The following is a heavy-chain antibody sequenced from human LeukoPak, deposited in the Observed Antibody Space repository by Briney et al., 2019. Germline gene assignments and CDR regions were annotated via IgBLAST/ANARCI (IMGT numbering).Heavy chain of an antibody. Sequence: PGGSLRLSCVASGYPFSSYSMNWIRQAPGKGLEWVSYISVSGGVRSYADSVKGRFTISRDNSKNTLYLQMNNLRAEDTAVYYCARGGGYYAIDYWGQGTLVTVSS. CDR3: ARGGGYYAIDY. CDR2: ISVSGGVR. V-gene: IGHV3-48*01. CDR1: GYPFSSYS. J-gene: IGHJ4*02. D-gene: IGHD1-26*01.